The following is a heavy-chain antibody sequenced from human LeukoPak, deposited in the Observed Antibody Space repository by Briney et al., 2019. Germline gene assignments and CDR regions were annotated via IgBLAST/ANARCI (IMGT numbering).Heavy chain of an antibody. CDR1: GYTFTTYA. J-gene: IGHJ4*02. D-gene: IGHD3-10*01. Sequence: ASVTVSCKASGYTFTTYAMNWVRQAPGQGLGWMGWINTNTGSPNYAQGFTGRFVFSLDTSVSTTYLQITSLKAEDTALYYCARTRAPYYYASGSPDFWGQGTLVTVSS. V-gene: IGHV7-4-1*02. CDR3: ARTRAPYYYASGSPDF. CDR2: INTNTGSP.